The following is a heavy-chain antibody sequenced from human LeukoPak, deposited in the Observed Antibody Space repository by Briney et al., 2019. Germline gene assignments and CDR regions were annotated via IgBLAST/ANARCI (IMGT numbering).Heavy chain of an antibody. CDR1: GFTFSSFP. Sequence: GGSLRLSCAGSGFTFSSFPMNWVRQASGKGLEWISYIDYSGSTKYYADSVKGRFTISRDNAKNSLYLQMNSLRAEDTAVYYCARSADDILTGYNTFDPWGQGTLVTVSS. CDR2: IDYSGSTK. V-gene: IGHV3-48*03. CDR3: ARSADDILTGYNTFDP. D-gene: IGHD3-9*01. J-gene: IGHJ5*02.